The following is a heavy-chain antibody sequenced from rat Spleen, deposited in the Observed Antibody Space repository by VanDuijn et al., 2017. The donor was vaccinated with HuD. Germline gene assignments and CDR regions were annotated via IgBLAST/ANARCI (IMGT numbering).Heavy chain of an antibody. CDR1: GFTFRNHD. V-gene: IGHV5S13*01. CDR2: ISSGGGDT. CDR3: ATQGITAPHFDY. D-gene: IGHD1-4*01. Sequence: EVQLVESGGGLVQPGRSLKLSCTASGFTFRNHDMAWVRQVPTKGLEWIASISSGGGDTYYRDSVKGRFTISRDNAQNTLYLQMDSLGSEDTATYYCATQGITAPHFDYWGQGVMVTVSS. J-gene: IGHJ2*01.